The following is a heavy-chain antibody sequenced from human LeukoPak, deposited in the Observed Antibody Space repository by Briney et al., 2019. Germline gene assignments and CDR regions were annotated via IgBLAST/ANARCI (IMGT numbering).Heavy chain of an antibody. CDR3: ARRYDFWSGYYGWFDP. V-gene: IGHV3-11*04. CDR2: ISISGYST. D-gene: IGHD3-3*01. CDR1: GFTFNNYY. J-gene: IGHJ5*02. Sequence: GGSLRLSCAASGFTFNNYYMSWIRRAPGKGLEWISYISISGYSTYYADSVKGRFTISRDNAKNSLYLQMNNLRPEDTAFYYCARRYDFWSGYYGWFDPWGQGTLVTVSS.